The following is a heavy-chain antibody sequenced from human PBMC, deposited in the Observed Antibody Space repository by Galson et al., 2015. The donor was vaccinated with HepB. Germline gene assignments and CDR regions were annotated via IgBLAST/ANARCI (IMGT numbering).Heavy chain of an antibody. D-gene: IGHD2-21*01. V-gene: IGHV3-23*01. CDR1: GFTFSTYA. CDR3: AKGDCGGPGCKRTDY. CDR2: ISGSGDST. Sequence: SLRLSCAASGFTFSTYAMTWVRQAAGKGLEWVSIISGSGDSTYYADSVRGRFTISRDNSKNTVYLQMNSLRAEDTAVYYCAKGDCGGPGCKRTDYWGQGTQVTVSS. J-gene: IGHJ4*02.